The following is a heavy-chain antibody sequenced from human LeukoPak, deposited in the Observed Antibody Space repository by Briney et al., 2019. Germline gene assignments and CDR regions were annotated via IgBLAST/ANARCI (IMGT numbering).Heavy chain of an antibody. Sequence: PGWSLRLSCAASGFSLDDYAMHWVRHAPGKGLEWVSGISWNSGNMYYADSVRGRVAISRDNAKNSLYLQMYSLRPEDTALYYCAKGKAYNTDNWFDPWGQGTLVTVSS. J-gene: IGHJ5*02. V-gene: IGHV3-9*01. D-gene: IGHD5-18*01. CDR3: AKGKAYNTDNWFDP. CDR2: ISWNSGNM. CDR1: GFSLDDYA.